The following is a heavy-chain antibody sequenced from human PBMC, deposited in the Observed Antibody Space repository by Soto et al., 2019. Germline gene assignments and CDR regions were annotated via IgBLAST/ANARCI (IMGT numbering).Heavy chain of an antibody. CDR3: VTDDFWSGYSSYYYMDV. D-gene: IGHD3-3*01. Sequence: GGSLRLSCAASGFTFSSYAMSWVRQAPGKGLEWVSAISGSDSSTYYADSVKGRFTISRDNSKNTLYLQMNSLRAEDTAIYYCVTDDFWSGYSSYYYMDVWGKGTTVTVSS. J-gene: IGHJ6*03. CDR1: GFTFSSYA. CDR2: ISGSDSST. V-gene: IGHV3-23*01.